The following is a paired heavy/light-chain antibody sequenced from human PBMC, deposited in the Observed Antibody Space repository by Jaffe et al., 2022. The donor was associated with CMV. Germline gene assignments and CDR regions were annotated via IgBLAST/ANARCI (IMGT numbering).Light chain of an antibody. J-gene: IGKJ5*01. Sequence: EIVLTQSPATLSLSPGERATLSCRASQSVSSYLAWYQQKPGQAPRLLIYDASNRATGIPARFSGSGSGTDFTLTISSLEPEDFAVYYCQQRSNWTITFGQGTRLEIK. CDR3: QQRSNWTIT. CDR2: DAS. V-gene: IGKV3-11*01. CDR1: QSVSSY.
Heavy chain of an antibody. V-gene: IGHV4-34*01. CDR3: ASAPKQYGSGSYYKAPPGNPSYYFDY. Sequence: QVQLQQWGAGLLKPSETLSLTCAVYGGSFSGYYWSWIRQPPGKGLEWIGEINHSGSTNYNPSLKSRVTISVDTSKNQFSLKLSSVTAADTAVYYCASAPKQYGSGSYYKAPPGNPSYYFDYWGQGTLVTVSS. CDR1: GGSFSGYY. D-gene: IGHD3-10*01. J-gene: IGHJ4*02. CDR2: INHSGST.